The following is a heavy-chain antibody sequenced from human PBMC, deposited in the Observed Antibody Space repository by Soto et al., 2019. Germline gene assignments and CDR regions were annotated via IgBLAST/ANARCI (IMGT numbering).Heavy chain of an antibody. Sequence: QVQLQESGPGLVKPSQTLSLTCTVSGGSISSGDYYWSWIRQPPGNGLEWIGYIYYSGSTYYNPSLKSRVTISVDTSKNQFSLKLSSVTAADTAVYYCARDIRPRLYYDSSGCFDYWGQGTLVTVSS. D-gene: IGHD3-22*01. J-gene: IGHJ4*02. CDR1: GGSISSGDYY. CDR2: IYYSGST. CDR3: ARDIRPRLYYDSSGCFDY. V-gene: IGHV4-30-4*01.